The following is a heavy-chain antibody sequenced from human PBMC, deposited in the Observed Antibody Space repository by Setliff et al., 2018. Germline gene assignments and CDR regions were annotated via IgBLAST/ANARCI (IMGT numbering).Heavy chain of an antibody. D-gene: IGHD2-15*01. CDR3: ARTCSGSGCYAGLES. V-gene: IGHV3-66*03. CDR2: IYNSDSR. CDR1: GLIVSDIH. Sequence: GGSLRLSCAASGLIVSDIHMTWVRQTPGKGLEWLSVIYNSDSRYYADSVKGRFTISRDNSKNTLYLQMNSLRPEDTAVYYCARTCSGSGCYAGLESWGQGTPVTVSS. J-gene: IGHJ4*02.